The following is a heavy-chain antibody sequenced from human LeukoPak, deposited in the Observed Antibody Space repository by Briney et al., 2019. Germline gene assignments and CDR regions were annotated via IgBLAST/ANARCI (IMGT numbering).Heavy chain of an antibody. J-gene: IGHJ5*02. D-gene: IGHD6-13*01. Sequence: SETLSLTCAVYGESFNAYYWNWIRQPPGKGLEWIGEIDDSGSTNYKPSLKSRVTISLDKSKNQFSLKLTSVTAADTAVYYCARGRRQQLVRSRFDWFDPWGQGTLVTVSS. V-gene: IGHV4-34*01. CDR1: GESFNAYY. CDR2: IDDSGST. CDR3: ARGRRQQLVRSRFDWFDP.